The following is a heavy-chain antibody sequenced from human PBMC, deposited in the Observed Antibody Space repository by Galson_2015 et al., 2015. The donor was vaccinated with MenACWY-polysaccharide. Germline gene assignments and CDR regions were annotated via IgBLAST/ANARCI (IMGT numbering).Heavy chain of an antibody. V-gene: IGHV4-34*01. Sequence: ETLSLTCAVYGGSFSGYYWTWIRQPPGEGLEWIGEINPSGSTNYNPSLKSRVTISLDTSKNEFSLKVSSVTAADTAVYYCVRGGAAASLLFDPWGQGTLVTVSS. D-gene: IGHD2-15*01. CDR2: INPSGST. CDR3: VRGGAAASLLFDP. CDR1: GGSFSGYY. J-gene: IGHJ5*02.